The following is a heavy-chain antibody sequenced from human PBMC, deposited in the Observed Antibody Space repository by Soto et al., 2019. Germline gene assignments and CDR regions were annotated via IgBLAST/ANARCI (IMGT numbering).Heavy chain of an antibody. CDR1: GASISTDY. J-gene: IGHJ4*02. CDR3: GRGARRGYV. D-gene: IGHD5-12*01. V-gene: IGHV4-59*01. Sequence: QVELQESGPGLVKPSETLSLTCTVSGASISTDYWSWIRQPPGEGLEWIGFISYTGSTTYNPSLKSRVTILQDTSKSQLALNLSYGAAADTAVFYCGRGARRGYVWGQGTLVTVSS. CDR2: ISYTGST.